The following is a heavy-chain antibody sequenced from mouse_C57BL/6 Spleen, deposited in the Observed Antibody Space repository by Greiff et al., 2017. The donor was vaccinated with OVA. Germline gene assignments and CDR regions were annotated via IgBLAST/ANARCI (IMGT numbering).Heavy chain of an antibody. CDR2: IYPGDGDT. V-gene: IGHV1-82*01. CDR3: ARGGAGTPYFDY. D-gene: IGHD4-1*01. J-gene: IGHJ2*01. CDR1: GYAFSSSW. Sequence: VQLVESGPELVKPGASVKISCKASGYAFSSSWMNWVKQRPGKGLEWIGRIYPGDGDTNYNGKFKGKATLTADKSSSTAYMQLSSLTSEDSAVYFCARGGAGTPYFDYWGQGTTLTVSS.